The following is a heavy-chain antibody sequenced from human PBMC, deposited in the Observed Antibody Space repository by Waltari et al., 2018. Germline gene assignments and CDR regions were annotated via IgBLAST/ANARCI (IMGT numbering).Heavy chain of an antibody. J-gene: IGHJ6*02. D-gene: IGHD2-21*01. CDR3: ALDTGALWMDV. CDR1: EYTFTSSY. CDR2: INPSGGST. V-gene: IGHV1-46*01. Sequence: QVQLVQSGAEVKKPGASVKISCKTSEYTFTSSYIHWVRQAPGQGLEWMGIINPSGGSTIYAPKFQGRVTMTRDTSTSTVYMELSSLRSDDTAVYYCALDTGALWMDVWGQGTTVTVSS.